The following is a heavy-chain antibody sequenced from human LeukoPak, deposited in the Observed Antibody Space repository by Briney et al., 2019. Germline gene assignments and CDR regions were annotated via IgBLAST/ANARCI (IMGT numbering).Heavy chain of an antibody. CDR2: IDWNGGSP. J-gene: IGHJ6*03. V-gene: IGHV3-20*04. CDR3: AREMGSGSYYAYYYYYMDV. Sequence: PGGSLRLSCAASGFTFDDHGMIWVRQAPGKGLEWVTGIDWNGGSPRYADSVKGRFTISRDNAKNFLYLQMNSLRAEDTALYYCAREMGSGSYYAYYYYYMDVWGKGTTVTVSS. CDR1: GFTFDDHG. D-gene: IGHD3-10*01.